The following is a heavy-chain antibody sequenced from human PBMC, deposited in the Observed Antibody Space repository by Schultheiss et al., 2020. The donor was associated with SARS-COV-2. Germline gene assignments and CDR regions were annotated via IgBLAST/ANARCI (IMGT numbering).Heavy chain of an antibody. Sequence: SETLSLTCAVYGGSFSGYYWSWIRQPPGKGLEWIGNVFYNGNTHYNPSLKSRVTFSVDTSKNQFSLKLSSVTAADTAVYYCARRYYEYGMDVWGQGTTVTVSS. CDR3: ARRYYEYGMDV. D-gene: IGHD3-22*01. CDR2: VFYNGNT. V-gene: IGHV4-34*12. J-gene: IGHJ6*02. CDR1: GGSFSGYY.